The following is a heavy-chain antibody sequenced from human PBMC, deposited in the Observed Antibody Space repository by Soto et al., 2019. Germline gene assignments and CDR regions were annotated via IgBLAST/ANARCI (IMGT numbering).Heavy chain of an antibody. D-gene: IGHD3-22*01. CDR1: GGTFSSYA. CDR2: IIPIFGTA. J-gene: IGHJ3*02. Sequence: QVQLVQSGAEVKKPGSSVKVSCKASGGTFSSYAISWVRQAPGQGLEWMGGIIPIFGTANYAQKFQGRVTINAAESTSTAYMELSRLRSEDTAVYYCARGGRDYYDSSGYYRHDAFDIRGQGTMVTVSS. V-gene: IGHV1-69*12. CDR3: ARGGRDYYDSSGYYRHDAFDI.